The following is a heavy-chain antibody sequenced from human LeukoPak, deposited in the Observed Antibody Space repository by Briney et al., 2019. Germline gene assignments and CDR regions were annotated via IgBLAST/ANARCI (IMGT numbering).Heavy chain of an antibody. CDR3: ARQGLATVVITDAFDI. J-gene: IGHJ3*02. Sequence: SETLSLTCAVYGGSFSGYYWSWIRQPPGKGLEWIGEINHSGSTNYNPSLKSRVTISVDTSKNQFSLKLSSVTAADTAVYYCARQGLATVVITDAFDIWGQGTMVTVSS. CDR1: GGSFSGYY. D-gene: IGHD4-23*01. CDR2: INHSGST. V-gene: IGHV4-34*01.